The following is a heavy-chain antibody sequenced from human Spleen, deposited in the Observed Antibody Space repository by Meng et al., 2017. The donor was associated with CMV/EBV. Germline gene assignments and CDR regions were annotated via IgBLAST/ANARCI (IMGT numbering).Heavy chain of an antibody. V-gene: IGHV1-18*01. CDR3: ARDQQLIPAEYFQH. CDR1: GYTFTSYG. CDR2: ISAYNSNT. D-gene: IGHD6-13*01. J-gene: IGHJ1*01. Sequence: SGYTFTSYGMSWLRQAPGQGLEWMGWISAYNSNTIYAQKVQGRVTMTTDASTNTAYLELRSLGSDDTAIYYCARDQQLIPAEYFQHWGPGTLVTVSS.